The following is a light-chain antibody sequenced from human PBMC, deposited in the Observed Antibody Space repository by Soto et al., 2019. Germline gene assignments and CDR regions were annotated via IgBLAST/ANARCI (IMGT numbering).Light chain of an antibody. Sequence: QSVLAQPAPVSPSPGRSITISCSGTSSDVGRYNYVSWYRLHPGKGPKRMIYEVRNRPSGVSNRFSGSKSGNTASLTISGLQAEDEADYYCSSYTSSSTLFGGGTKVTVL. CDR2: EVR. V-gene: IGLV2-14*01. CDR3: SSYTSSSTL. J-gene: IGLJ2*01. CDR1: SSDVGRYNY.